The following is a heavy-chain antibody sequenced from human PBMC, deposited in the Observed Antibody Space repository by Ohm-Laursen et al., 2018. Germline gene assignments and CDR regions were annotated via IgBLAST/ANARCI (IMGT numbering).Heavy chain of an antibody. D-gene: IGHD3-16*01. CDR3: TRDGGPDFGGYSDS. CDR1: GFIITDYS. V-gene: IGHV3-11*01. J-gene: IGHJ4*02. CDR2: ISAGRLIM. Sequence: SLRLSCAAPGFIITDYSMTWVRQAPGKGLEWVSSISAGRLIMYYSDSVTGRFTVSRDNARNLLSLHMNGLRADDTAVYYCTRDGGPDFGGYSDSWGQGARVTVSS.